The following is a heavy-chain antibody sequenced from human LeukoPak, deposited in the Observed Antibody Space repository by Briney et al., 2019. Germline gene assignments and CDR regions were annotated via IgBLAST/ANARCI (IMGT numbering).Heavy chain of an antibody. J-gene: IGHJ5*02. CDR2: IYHSGST. D-gene: IGHD2-15*01. V-gene: IGHV4-30-2*01. CDR1: GGSISSGGYS. Sequence: SETLSLTCTVSGGSISSGGYSWSWIRQPPGKGLEWIGYIYHSGSTYYNPSLKSRVTISVDRSKNQFSLKLSSVTAADTAVYYCARGVGYCSGGSCYDSIDSWFDPWGQGTLVTVSS. CDR3: ARGVGYCSGGSCYDSIDSWFDP.